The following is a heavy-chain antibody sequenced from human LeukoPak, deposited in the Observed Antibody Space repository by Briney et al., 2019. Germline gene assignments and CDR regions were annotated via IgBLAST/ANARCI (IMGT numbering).Heavy chain of an antibody. CDR1: GGSISSYY. CDR2: IYYSGST. J-gene: IGHJ4*02. Sequence: PSETLSLTCTVSGGSISSYYWSWIRQPPGKGLEWIGYIYYSGSTNYNPSLKSRVTISVDTSKNQFSLKLSSVTAADTAVYYCATGREYYDFWSGYYTAERYYFDYWGQGTLVTVSS. V-gene: IGHV4-59*08. D-gene: IGHD3-3*01. CDR3: ATGREYYDFWSGYYTAERYYFDY.